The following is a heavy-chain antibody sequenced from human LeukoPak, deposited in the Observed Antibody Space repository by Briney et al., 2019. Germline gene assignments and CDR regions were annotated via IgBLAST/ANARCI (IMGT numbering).Heavy chain of an antibody. CDR2: IIPIFGTA. CDR1: GGTFSSYA. D-gene: IGHD6-19*01. V-gene: IGHV1-69*05. J-gene: IGHJ4*02. CDR3: ASCAYSSGSYAHY. Sequence: GSSEKVSCKASGGTFSSYAISWVRQAPGQGLEWMGGIIPIFGTANYAQKFQGRVTITTDESTSTAYMELSSLRSEDTAVYYCASCAYSSGSYAHYWAQGTLVTVSS.